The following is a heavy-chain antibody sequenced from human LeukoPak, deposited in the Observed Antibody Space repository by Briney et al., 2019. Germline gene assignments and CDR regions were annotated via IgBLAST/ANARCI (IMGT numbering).Heavy chain of an antibody. CDR2: ISGSGGST. D-gene: IGHD5-12*01. Sequence: GGSLRLSCEASEFTLNNVPMTWVRQAPGKGLEWVSAISGSGGSTYYADSVKGRFTISRDNSKNTLYLQMNSLRAEDTAVYYCASRHSGYDSVRYWGQGTLVTVSS. CDR1: EFTLNNVP. V-gene: IGHV3-23*01. J-gene: IGHJ4*02. CDR3: ASRHSGYDSVRY.